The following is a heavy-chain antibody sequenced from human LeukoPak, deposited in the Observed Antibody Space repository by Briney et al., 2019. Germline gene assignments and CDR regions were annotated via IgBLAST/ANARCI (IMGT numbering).Heavy chain of an antibody. CDR3: AHRRGDFWSGYYPNSYYYYYYMDV. J-gene: IGHJ6*03. V-gene: IGHV2-5*01. D-gene: IGHD3-3*01. CDR2: IYWNDDK. Sequence: SGPTLVNPTQTLTLTCTFSGFSLSTSGVGVGWIRQPPGKALEWLALIYWNDDKRYSPSLKSRLTITKDTSKNQEVLTMTNMDPVDTATYYCAHRRGDFWSGYYPNSYYYYYYMDVWGKGTTVTVSS. CDR1: GFSLSTSGVG.